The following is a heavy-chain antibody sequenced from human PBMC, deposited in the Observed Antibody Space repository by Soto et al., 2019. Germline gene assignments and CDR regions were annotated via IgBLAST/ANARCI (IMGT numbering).Heavy chain of an antibody. D-gene: IGHD3-10*01. CDR1: GGSFSGYY. J-gene: IGHJ6*03. V-gene: IGHV4-34*01. Sequence: QVQLQQWGAGLLKPSETLSLTCAVYGGSFSGYYWSWIRQPPGKGLEWIGEINHSGSTNYNPSLKCRVTISVDTSKNQVSLKLRSVTAADTAVYYCAGSYYYGSGSHSKSTTRSYYYDYIDVWGKGTTVTVSS. CDR2: INHSGST. CDR3: AGSYYYGSGSHSKSTTRSYYYDYIDV.